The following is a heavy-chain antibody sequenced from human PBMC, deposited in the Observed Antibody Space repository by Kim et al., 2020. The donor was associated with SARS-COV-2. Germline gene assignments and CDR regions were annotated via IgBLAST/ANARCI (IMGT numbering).Heavy chain of an antibody. CDR2: TGSP. V-gene: IGHV4-59*01. CDR3: ARDVNFSI. J-gene: IGHJ3*02. Sequence: TGSPHYNPSLRSRVTISLDTSKNQFSLRLSSVTAADTAVYYCARDVNFSIWGQGTMVTVSS.